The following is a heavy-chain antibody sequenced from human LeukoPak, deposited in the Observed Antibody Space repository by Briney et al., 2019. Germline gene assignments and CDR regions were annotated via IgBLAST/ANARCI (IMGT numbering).Heavy chain of an antibody. V-gene: IGHV1-18*01. CDR1: GFTFGDYA. CDR2: ISAYNGNT. CDR3: ARTPLSPPGYSSGWYWGDY. Sequence: KPGRSLRLSCTASGFTFGDYAISWVRQAPGQGLEWMGWISAYNGNTKYAQKLQGRVTMTTDTSTSTAYMELRSLRSDDTAVYYCARTPLSPPGYSSGWYWGDYWGQGTLVTVSS. J-gene: IGHJ4*02. D-gene: IGHD6-19*01.